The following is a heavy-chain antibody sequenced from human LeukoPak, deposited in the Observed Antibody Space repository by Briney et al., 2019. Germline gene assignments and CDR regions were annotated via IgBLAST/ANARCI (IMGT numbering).Heavy chain of an antibody. CDR1: GGSISSGGYY. V-gene: IGHV4-30-2*01. J-gene: IGHJ3*02. CDR3: ARAPYYDSSGYPGAFDI. D-gene: IGHD3-22*01. Sequence: SETLSLTCTVSGGSISSGGYYWSWIRQPPGKGLEWIGYIYHSGSTYYNPSLKSRVTISVDRSKNQFSLKLSSVTAADTAVYYCARAPYYDSSGYPGAFDIWGQGTMVTVSS. CDR2: IYHSGST.